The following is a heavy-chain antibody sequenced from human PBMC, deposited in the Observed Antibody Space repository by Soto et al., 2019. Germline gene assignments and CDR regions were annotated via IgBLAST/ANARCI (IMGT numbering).Heavy chain of an antibody. D-gene: IGHD2-15*01. Sequence: QEQLVQSGAEVKKPGASVKVSCKTSGYTFTDYDINWVRQANGQGLEWIGWMNPNSGEKGYAQKFQGRVTMTRSASLSTAYLELSSLRAENTAVYYGARVAVAARPRWYNWFDPWGQGTLVTVSS. CDR2: MNPNSGEK. V-gene: IGHV1-8*01. CDR3: ARVAVAARPRWYNWFDP. CDR1: GYTFTDYD. J-gene: IGHJ5*02.